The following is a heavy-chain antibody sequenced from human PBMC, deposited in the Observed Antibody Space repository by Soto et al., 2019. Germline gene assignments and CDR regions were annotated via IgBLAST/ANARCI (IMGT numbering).Heavy chain of an antibody. J-gene: IGHJ4*02. CDR1: GFAFGNYW. CDR3: ATAEVDY. Sequence: SLRLSCAASGFAFGNYWMHWARQPPGKGPEWVSRMTSDGRTTQYADSVKGRFTVSRDNAKNTLYLQMNSLRAEDTAVYYCATAEVDYWGPGTLVTVSS. V-gene: IGHV3-74*03. CDR2: MTSDGRTT.